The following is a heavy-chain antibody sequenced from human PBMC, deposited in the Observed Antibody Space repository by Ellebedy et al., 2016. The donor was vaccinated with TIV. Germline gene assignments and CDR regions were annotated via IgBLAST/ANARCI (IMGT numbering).Heavy chain of an antibody. V-gene: IGHV4-31*03. CDR1: GGSISSGGYY. CDR3: ARDTRQQLAFDY. CDR2: IYYSGST. D-gene: IGHD6-13*01. Sequence: SETLSLTCTVSGGSISSGGYYWSWIRQHPGKGLEWIGYIYYSGSTYYNPSLTSRLTISLDTSKNQFSLKLSSVTAADTAVYYCARDTRQQLAFDYWGQGTLVTVSS. J-gene: IGHJ4*02.